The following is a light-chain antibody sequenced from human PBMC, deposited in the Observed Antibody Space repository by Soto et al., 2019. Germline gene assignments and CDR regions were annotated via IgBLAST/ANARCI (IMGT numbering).Light chain of an antibody. CDR3: HLYHYSSLT. Sequence: DIVMTQSPDSLAVSLGERATINCKSSQSLLSSSNNKNYLSWYQQKPGQAPKALIYWASTRESGVPDRFSGSGSGTDFTLTISSWQANNVAVSFSHLYHYSSLTFGGGTNVEIK. J-gene: IGKJ4*01. CDR2: WAS. CDR1: QSLLSSSNNKNY. V-gene: IGKV4-1*01.